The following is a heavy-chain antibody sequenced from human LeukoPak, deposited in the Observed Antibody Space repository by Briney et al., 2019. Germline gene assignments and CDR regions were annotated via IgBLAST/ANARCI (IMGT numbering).Heavy chain of an antibody. D-gene: IGHD6-19*01. CDR3: ARAMAGGAVADNWFDP. CDR1: GGSFSGYY. J-gene: IGHJ5*02. V-gene: IGHV4-34*01. CDR2: INHSGST. Sequence: TSETLSLTCAVYGGSFSGYYWSWIRQPPGKGLEWIGEINHSGSTNYNPSLKSRVTISVDTSKSQFSLKLSSVTAADTAVYYCARAMAGGAVADNWFDPWGQGTLVTVSS.